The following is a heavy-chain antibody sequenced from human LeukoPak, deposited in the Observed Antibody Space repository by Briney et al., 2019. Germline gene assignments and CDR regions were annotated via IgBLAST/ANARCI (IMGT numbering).Heavy chain of an antibody. J-gene: IGHJ4*02. CDR1: GFTFGTYA. Sequence: GGSLRLSCVASGFTFGTYAMNWVRQAPGKGLEWLAGLYGGGGGISYADSVEGRFTISRDNSKYTLYLQMNSLKTEDTAVYYCTTDPGLWFGELTDFDYWGQGTLVTVSS. CDR2: LYGGGGGI. CDR3: TTDPGLWFGELTDFDY. V-gene: IGHV3-23*01. D-gene: IGHD3-10*01.